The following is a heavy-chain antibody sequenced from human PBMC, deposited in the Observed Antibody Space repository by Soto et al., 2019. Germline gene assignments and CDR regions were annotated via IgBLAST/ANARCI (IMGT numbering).Heavy chain of an antibody. Sequence: ASVKVSCKASGYTFTSYGISWVRQAPGQGLEWMGWISAYNGNTNYAQKLQGRVTMTTDTSTSTAYMELRSLRSDDTAVYYCARGNYYGSGSYYSASPDYWGQGTLVTVSS. CDR2: ISAYNGNT. V-gene: IGHV1-18*01. CDR1: GYTFTSYG. CDR3: ARGNYYGSGSYYSASPDY. J-gene: IGHJ4*02. D-gene: IGHD3-10*01.